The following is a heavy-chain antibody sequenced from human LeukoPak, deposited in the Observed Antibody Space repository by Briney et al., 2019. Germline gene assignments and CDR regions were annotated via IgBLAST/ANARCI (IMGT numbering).Heavy chain of an antibody. CDR3: ARGWFSDY. V-gene: IGHV4-59*08. CDR1: GGSLSSYY. Sequence: SETLSLTCTVSGGSLSSYYWSWIRQAPGKGLEWIGYIYYTGSTNCNPSLKSRVTISIDTSKNQFSLNLSSVTAADTAVYYCARGWFSDYWGQGTLVTVSS. J-gene: IGHJ4*02. CDR2: IYYTGST. D-gene: IGHD3-10*01.